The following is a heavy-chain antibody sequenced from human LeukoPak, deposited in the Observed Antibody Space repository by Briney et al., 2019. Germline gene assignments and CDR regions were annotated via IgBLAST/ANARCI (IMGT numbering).Heavy chain of an antibody. D-gene: IGHD3-3*01. J-gene: IGHJ5*02. CDR3: ARAGGGFWSGYSIDP. CDR1: GGSISSGDHY. Sequence: SETLSLTCTVSGGSISSGDHYWSWIRQPPGKGLEWIGYIYYSGSTYYNPSLKSRVTISVDTSKNQFSLKLSSVTAADTAVYYCARAGGGFWSGYSIDPWGQGTLVTVSS. CDR2: IYYSGST. V-gene: IGHV4-30-4*01.